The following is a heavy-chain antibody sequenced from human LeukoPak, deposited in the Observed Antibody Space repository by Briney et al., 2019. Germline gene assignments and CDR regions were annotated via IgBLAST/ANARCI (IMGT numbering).Heavy chain of an antibody. Sequence: SETLSLTCTVSGGSXXSSSYYWGWIRXXXXKXLEWIGSIYYSGSTYYNPSLKSRVTISVDTSKNQFSLKLSSVTAADTAVYYCARHKWLESGLLDYWGQGTLVTVSS. J-gene: IGHJ4*02. D-gene: IGHD6-19*01. CDR2: IYYSGST. CDR3: ARHKWLESGLLDY. V-gene: IGHV4-39*01. CDR1: GGSXXSSSYY.